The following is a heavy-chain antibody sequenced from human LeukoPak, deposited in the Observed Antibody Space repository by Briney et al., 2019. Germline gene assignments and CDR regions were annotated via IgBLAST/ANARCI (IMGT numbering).Heavy chain of an antibody. D-gene: IGHD3-22*01. CDR3: ARIPYYYDSSGPFDI. J-gene: IGHJ3*02. CDR1: GGSISSYY. Sequence: PSETLSLTCTVSGGSISSYYWSWIRQPPGKGLEWIGYIYYSGSTNYNPSLKSRVTISVDTSKNQFSLKLSSVTAADTAVYYCARIPYYYDSSGPFDIWGQGTMVTVSS. V-gene: IGHV4-59*08. CDR2: IYYSGST.